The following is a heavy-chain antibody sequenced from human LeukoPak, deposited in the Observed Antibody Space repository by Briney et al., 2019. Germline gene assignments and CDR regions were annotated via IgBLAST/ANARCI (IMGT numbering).Heavy chain of an antibody. CDR1: GFTFSSYG. Sequence: GGTLRLSCAASGFTFSSYGMSWVRQAPGKGLEWVSAISGSGGSTYYADSVKGRFTISRDNSKNTLYLQMSSLRAEDTAVYYCAKAPSSSGWIPFDYWGQGTLVTVSS. J-gene: IGHJ4*02. CDR2: ISGSGGST. CDR3: AKAPSSSGWIPFDY. D-gene: IGHD6-19*01. V-gene: IGHV3-23*01.